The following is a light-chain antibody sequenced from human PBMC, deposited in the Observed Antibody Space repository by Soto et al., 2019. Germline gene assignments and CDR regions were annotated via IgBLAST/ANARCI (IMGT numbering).Light chain of an antibody. CDR2: GAS. J-gene: IGKJ4*01. CDR1: QSVSNNY. Sequence: PGERATLSCRASQSVSNNYLAWYQQKPGQAPRRLIYGASSRATGIPDRFSAGGSGTDFTLIISNLEPEDFAVYYCQQRVNWPPTFGGGTKV. V-gene: IGKV3D-20*02. CDR3: QQRVNWPPT.